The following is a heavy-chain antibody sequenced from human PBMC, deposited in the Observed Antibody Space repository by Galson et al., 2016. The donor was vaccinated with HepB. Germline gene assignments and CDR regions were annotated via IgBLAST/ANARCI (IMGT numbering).Heavy chain of an antibody. CDR2: ISSDGSTT. D-gene: IGHD6-19*01. Sequence: SLRLSCAASGFTFSTSWMYWVRQAPGKGLVWVSRISSDGSTTEYADSVKGRFTVSRDNAKNTLNLQMNSLTAEDTAVYYCVSGCNGWCAGRYYYGMDVWGQGTSVTVSS. V-gene: IGHV3-74*03. J-gene: IGHJ6*02. CDR1: GFTFSTSW. CDR3: VSGCNGWCAGRYYYGMDV.